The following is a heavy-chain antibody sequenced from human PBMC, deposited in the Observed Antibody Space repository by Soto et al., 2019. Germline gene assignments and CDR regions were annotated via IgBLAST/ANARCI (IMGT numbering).Heavy chain of an antibody. CDR2: ISSNGGST. D-gene: IGHD6-6*01. CDR3: ARSASIAARPWPTSPFDY. CDR1: GFTLSSYA. J-gene: IGHJ4*02. Sequence: GGSLRLSCAASGFTLSSYAMHWVRQAPGKGLEYVSAISSNGGSTYYANSVKGRFTISRDNSKNTLYLQMGSLRAEDMAVYYCARSASIAARPWPTSPFDYRGQGTLVTVSS. V-gene: IGHV3-64*01.